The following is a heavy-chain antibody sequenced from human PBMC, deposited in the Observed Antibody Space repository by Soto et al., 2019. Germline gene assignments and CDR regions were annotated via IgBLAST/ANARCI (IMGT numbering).Heavy chain of an antibody. V-gene: IGHV1-2*04. CDR2: INPNSGGT. J-gene: IGHJ3*02. Sequence: ASVKVSCKASGYTFTGCYMRWVRQAPGQGLEWMGWINPNSGGTNYAQKFQGWVTMTRDTSISTAYMELSRLRSDDTAVYFCARGLISSGYYRSDAFDIWGQGTMVTVSS. CDR1: GYTFTGCY. CDR3: ARGLISSGYYRSDAFDI. D-gene: IGHD3-22*01.